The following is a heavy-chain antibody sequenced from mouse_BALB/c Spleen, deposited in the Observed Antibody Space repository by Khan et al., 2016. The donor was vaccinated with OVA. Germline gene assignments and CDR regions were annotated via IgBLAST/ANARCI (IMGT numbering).Heavy chain of an antibody. CDR3: ARDPPYYSMDY. V-gene: IGHV2-6-5*01. CDR1: GFSLTDYA. Sequence: QVQLKQSGPGLVAPSQSLSITCTVSGFSLTDYAVSWIRQPPGKGLEWLGVIWVSGSKYYNSVLKPRLSISKDNFKSQVFLMMNSPQADDTAMYYCARDPPYYSMDYWGQGTSVTVSS. J-gene: IGHJ4*01. CDR2: IWVSGSK.